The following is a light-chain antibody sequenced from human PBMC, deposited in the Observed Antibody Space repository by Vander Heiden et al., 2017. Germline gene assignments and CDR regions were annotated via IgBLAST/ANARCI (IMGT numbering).Light chain of an antibody. CDR1: QSVSSN. CDR3: QQYNNWPPWT. V-gene: IGKV3-15*01. Sequence: VMTQSPSTLSLSPGERATLSCRASQSVSSNLAWYQHKPGQAPRLHIYGASTRVTGIPARFSGSGSGTEFTFTITSLQSEDFAVYYCQQYNNWPPWTFGQGTKVEIK. CDR2: GAS. J-gene: IGKJ1*01.